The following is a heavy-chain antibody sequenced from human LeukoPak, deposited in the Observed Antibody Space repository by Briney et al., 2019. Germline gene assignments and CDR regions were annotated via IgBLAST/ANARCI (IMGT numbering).Heavy chain of an antibody. Sequence: GGSLRLSCGASGFSSSDYSMNWVRQAPGKGLEWVSYIDGSGDTIYYADSVKGRFTISIDNAKNSLDLQMNSLRDEGTAVYYCSRRFDCWGQGSLVTVSS. CDR2: IDGSGDTI. J-gene: IGHJ4*02. V-gene: IGHV3-48*02. CDR3: SRRFDC. CDR1: GFSSSDYS.